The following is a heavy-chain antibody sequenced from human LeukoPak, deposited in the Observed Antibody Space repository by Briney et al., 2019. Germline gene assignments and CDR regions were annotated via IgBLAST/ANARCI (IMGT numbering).Heavy chain of an antibody. CDR2: MNPSSGNT. J-gene: IGHJ6*03. CDR1: VYTFTSYD. Sequence: ASVTVSFKASVYTFTSYDINWVRQATGQGLEWMGWMNPSSGNTGYAQKFQGRVTITRNTSISTAYMELSSLRSEDTAVYYCARALDSSSWYYYYMDVWGKGTTVTVSS. CDR3: ARALDSSSWYYYYMDV. D-gene: IGHD6-13*01. V-gene: IGHV1-8*03.